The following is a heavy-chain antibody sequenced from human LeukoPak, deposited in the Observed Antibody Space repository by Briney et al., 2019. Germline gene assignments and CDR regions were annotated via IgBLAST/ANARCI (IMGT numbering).Heavy chain of an antibody. CDR3: ARGTLYSGWSYYFDS. J-gene: IGHJ4*02. CDR1: GGSIPISTYY. CDR2: IYYSGTT. V-gene: IGHV4-39*07. D-gene: IGHD6-19*01. Sequence: SETLSLTCTVSGGSIPISTYYWGWVRQPPGKGLEWIGSIYYSGTTKYNPSLKSRVTISVDNSNNKFSLRLSSVTAADTALYYCARGTLYSGWSYYFDSWGQGTLVTASS.